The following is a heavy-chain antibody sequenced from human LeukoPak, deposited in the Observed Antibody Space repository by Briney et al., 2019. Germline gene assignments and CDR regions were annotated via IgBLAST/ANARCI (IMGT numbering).Heavy chain of an antibody. CDR2: IWYDGSKK. Sequence: GGSLRLSCAASGFTFSSYGFHWVRQAPGKGLEWVAIIWYDGSKKYYSDSVKGRFSISRDDSQNTLYPQMNSLRAEDTAVYYCAKGRYCSSTSCYGARLDYWGQGTLVTVSS. CDR3: AKGRYCSSTSCYGARLDY. V-gene: IGHV3-33*06. CDR1: GFTFSSYG. D-gene: IGHD2-2*01. J-gene: IGHJ4*02.